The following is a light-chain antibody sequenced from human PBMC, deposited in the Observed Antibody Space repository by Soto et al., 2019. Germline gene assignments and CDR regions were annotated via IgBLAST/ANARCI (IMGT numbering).Light chain of an antibody. J-gene: IGKJ5*01. V-gene: IGKV3-20*01. CDR1: QSVSSSY. Sequence: EIVLAQSPVTLCLSPGERATLSCRASQSVSSSYLAWYQQKPGQAPRLLIYGASSRATGIPDRFSGSGSGTDFTLTISRLEPEDFAVYYCQQYGSSPPITFGQGTRLEIK. CDR3: QQYGSSPPIT. CDR2: GAS.